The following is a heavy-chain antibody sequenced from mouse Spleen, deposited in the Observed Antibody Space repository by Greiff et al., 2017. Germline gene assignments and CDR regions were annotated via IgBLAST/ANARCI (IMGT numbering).Heavy chain of an antibody. Sequence: EVQVVESGGGLVKPGGSLKLSCAASGFTFSSYTMSWVRQTPEKRLEWVATISSGGSYTYYPDSVKGRFTISRDNAKNTLYLQMSSLKSEDTAMYYCTRAQYGKGVYFDYWGQGTTLTVSS. CDR2: ISSGGSYT. V-gene: IGHV5-6-4*01. CDR3: TRAQYGKGVYFDY. CDR1: GFTFSSYT. D-gene: IGHD2-10*02. J-gene: IGHJ2*01.